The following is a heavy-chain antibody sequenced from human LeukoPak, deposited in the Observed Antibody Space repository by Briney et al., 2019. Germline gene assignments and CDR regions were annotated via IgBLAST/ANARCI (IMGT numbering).Heavy chain of an antibody. CDR2: IKQDESKR. V-gene: IGHV3-7*01. Sequence: GGSLRLSCAASGFTFSNYWMSWVRHAPGKGVEWVANIKQDESKRYYVGSVKGRFTISRDNAKNSLYLQMNSLRAEDTAVYYCAREASLYCSGNNCYWAFDLWGQGTLVTVSS. J-gene: IGHJ5*02. CDR3: AREASLYCSGNNCYWAFDL. CDR1: GFTFSNYW. D-gene: IGHD2-2*01.